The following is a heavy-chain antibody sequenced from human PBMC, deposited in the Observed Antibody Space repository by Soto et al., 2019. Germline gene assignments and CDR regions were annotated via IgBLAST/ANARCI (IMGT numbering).Heavy chain of an antibody. CDR2: IIPIFGTA. CDR1: GGTFGSYA. J-gene: IGHJ6*02. Sequence: QVQLVQSRAEVKKPGSTVKVACKAAGGTFGSYAISWVRQAPGQGIEWMGGIIPIFGTANYAQKFQGRVTITADESTSTADMELSSLRSEDTAVYYCARDKVGYYDSSGYYRVSVPPDYFYGMDVWGQGTTVTVSS. CDR3: ARDKVGYYDSSGYYRVSVPPDYFYGMDV. V-gene: IGHV1-69*01. D-gene: IGHD3-22*01.